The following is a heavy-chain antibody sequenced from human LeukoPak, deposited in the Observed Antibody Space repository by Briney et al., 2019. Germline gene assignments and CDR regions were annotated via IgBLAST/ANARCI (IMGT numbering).Heavy chain of an antibody. CDR1: GFTFGDYA. J-gene: IGHJ4*02. CDR3: TRWTLLWFGELFDY. V-gene: IGHV3-49*04. D-gene: IGHD3-10*01. Sequence: GGSLRLSCTASGFTFGDYAMSWVRQAPGKGLEWVGFIRSKAYGGTTEYAASVKGRFTISRDDSESIAYLQMNSLKTEDTAVYYCTRWTLLWFGELFDYWGQGTLVTVSS. CDR2: IRSKAYGGTT.